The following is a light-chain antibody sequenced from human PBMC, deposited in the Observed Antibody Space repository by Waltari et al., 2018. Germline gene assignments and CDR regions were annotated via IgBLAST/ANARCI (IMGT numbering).Light chain of an antibody. CDR1: QSVLYSSNNKNY. CDR3: QQYDSAPLT. CDR2: WAS. Sequence: DIVMNQSPDSLAVSLGERATINCKSSQSVLYSSNNKNYLAWYQQKPGQPPNLLIYWASTRESGVPDRFSGSGSATDFTLTISSLQAEDVAVYYCQQYDSAPLTFGGGTRVEIK. J-gene: IGKJ4*01. V-gene: IGKV4-1*01.